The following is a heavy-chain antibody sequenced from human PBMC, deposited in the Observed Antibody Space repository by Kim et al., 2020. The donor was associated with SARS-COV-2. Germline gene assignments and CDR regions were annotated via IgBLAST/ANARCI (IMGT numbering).Heavy chain of an antibody. V-gene: IGHV3-33*05. CDR3: AMPYSSGWWGGVEL. CDR2: ITNDGSEE. J-gene: IGHJ1*01. CDR1: GFSFNFFG. Sequence: GGSLRLSCVASGFSFNFFGIHWVRQAPGKGLEWVAAITNDGSEEYYADSGKGRFTISRDNSKNTLYLQMNSLRAEDTAVYYCAMPYSSGWWGGVELWGQG. D-gene: IGHD6-19*01.